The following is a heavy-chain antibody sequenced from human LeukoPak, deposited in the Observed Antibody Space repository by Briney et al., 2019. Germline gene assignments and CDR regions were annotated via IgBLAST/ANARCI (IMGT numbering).Heavy chain of an antibody. D-gene: IGHD1-1*01. CDR1: GYTFTSYD. CDR2: MNPNSGNT. J-gene: IGHJ3*02. V-gene: IGHV1-8*01. CDR3: ATTRTTDAFDI. Sequence: ASVKVSCKASGYTFTSYDINWVRQATGQGLEWMGWMNPNSGNTGYAQEFQGRVTMTRNTSISTAYMELSSLRSEDTAVYYCATTRTTDAFDIWGQGTMVTVSS.